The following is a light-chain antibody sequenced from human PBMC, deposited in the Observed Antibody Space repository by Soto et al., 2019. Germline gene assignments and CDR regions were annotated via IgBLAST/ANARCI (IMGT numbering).Light chain of an antibody. J-gene: IGLJ3*02. CDR3: VLLCSGEGV. V-gene: IGLV7-43*01. CDR1: TGAVTSDYY. Sequence: QAVVTQEPSLTVSPGGTVTLTCALTTGAVTSDYYPNWFQRKPGQALRTLIYRTNNKHSWTPARFSGSLLGGKAALTLSGVQPEDGADYYCVLLCSGEGVFGGGTKLTVL. CDR2: RTN.